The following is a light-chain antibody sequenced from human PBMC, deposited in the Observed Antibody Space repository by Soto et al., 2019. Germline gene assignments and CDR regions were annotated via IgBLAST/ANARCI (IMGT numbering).Light chain of an antibody. CDR1: QGISNF. CDR3: QKYSSVIT. Sequence: DIQMTQSPSSLSASVGDRVTITCRASQGISNFLAWYQQKPGKVPKLLISAASILESGVPFRFSGSGSGTDVTLTLTSLQSEDVATYYYQKYSSVITFGQGTRLEIK. J-gene: IGKJ5*01. CDR2: AAS. V-gene: IGKV1-27*01.